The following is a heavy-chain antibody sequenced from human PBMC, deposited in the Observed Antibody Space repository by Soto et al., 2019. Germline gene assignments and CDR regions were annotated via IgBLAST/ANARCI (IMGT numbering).Heavy chain of an antibody. V-gene: IGHV1-69*02. J-gene: IGHJ4*02. Sequence: QVQLVQSGAEVKKPGSSVRVSCTPSGGTFSSYTISWVRQAPGQGLEWMGRIVPITGMTRYAQKFQGRLTITAVTSTTPAYLELSSLTSEGSAVYFCSRGVASLVDSWGQGTQVTVSS. CDR2: IVPITGMT. D-gene: IGHD2-15*01. CDR1: GGTFSSYT. CDR3: SRGVASLVDS.